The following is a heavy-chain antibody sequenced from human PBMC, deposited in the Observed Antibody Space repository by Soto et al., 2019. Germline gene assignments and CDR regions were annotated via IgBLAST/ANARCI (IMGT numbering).Heavy chain of an antibody. D-gene: IGHD1-26*01. V-gene: IGHV1-2*02. Sequence: GAAVKVSCKASGYTFTDYYMHWVRLAPGQGLEWMGWVHPNSGATNYAQKFQGRVTMTRDTSISKVYMDLSSLRSDDTAVYYCAKTRGRASPHLDYWGQGALVTVSS. J-gene: IGHJ4*02. CDR3: AKTRGRASPHLDY. CDR2: VHPNSGAT. CDR1: GYTFTDYY.